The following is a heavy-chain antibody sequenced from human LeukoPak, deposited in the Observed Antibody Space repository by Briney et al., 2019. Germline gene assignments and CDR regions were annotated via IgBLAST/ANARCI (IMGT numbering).Heavy chain of an antibody. J-gene: IGHJ6*03. Sequence: GGSLRLSCAASGFTFGSYAMHWVRLAPGKGLEWVAVISYDGSNKYYADSVEGRFTISRDNSKNTLYLQMNSLRAEDTAVYYCAKDTVKVTTIRRVPHYMDVWGKGTTVTISS. D-gene: IGHD5-12*01. V-gene: IGHV3-30*04. CDR2: ISYDGSNK. CDR3: AKDTVKVTTIRRVPHYMDV. CDR1: GFTFGSYA.